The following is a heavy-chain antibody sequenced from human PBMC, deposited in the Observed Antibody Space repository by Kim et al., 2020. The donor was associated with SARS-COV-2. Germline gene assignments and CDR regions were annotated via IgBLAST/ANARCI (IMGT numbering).Heavy chain of an antibody. J-gene: IGHJ6*03. V-gene: IGHV1-69*01. Sequence: FQGRVTITADESTSTAYMELSSLRSEDTAVYYCARAAAPGHFLYYYYMDVWGKGTTVTVSS. D-gene: IGHD3-3*02. CDR3: ARAAAPGHFLYYYYMDV.